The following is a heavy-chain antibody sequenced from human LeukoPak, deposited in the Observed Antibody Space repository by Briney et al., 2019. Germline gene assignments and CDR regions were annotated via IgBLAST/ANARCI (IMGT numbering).Heavy chain of an antibody. D-gene: IGHD1-26*01. J-gene: IGHJ4*02. Sequence: GGSLRLSCPASGFTFSSYSMNWVRQAPGKGLEWVSSISSSSSYIYYADSVKGRFTISRDNAKNSLYLQMNSLRTEDTAVYYCARDGAWWELRPHYFDYWGQGTLVSVSS. CDR1: GFTFSSYS. V-gene: IGHV3-21*01. CDR2: ISSSSSYI. CDR3: ARDGAWWELRPHYFDY.